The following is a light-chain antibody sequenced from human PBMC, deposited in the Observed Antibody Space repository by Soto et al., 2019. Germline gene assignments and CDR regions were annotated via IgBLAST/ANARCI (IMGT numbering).Light chain of an antibody. J-gene: IGKJ5*01. CDR1: QSVSKG. CDR2: GAS. Sequence: EIVMTQSPATLSVSPGERATLSCRASQSVSKGLAWYQQKPGQAPRLLIFGASTRATGIPARFSGSGSETEFTLTISSLQSEDFAVYYCQQYNNWPPITFGQGTRLEIK. CDR3: QQYNNWPPIT. V-gene: IGKV3-15*01.